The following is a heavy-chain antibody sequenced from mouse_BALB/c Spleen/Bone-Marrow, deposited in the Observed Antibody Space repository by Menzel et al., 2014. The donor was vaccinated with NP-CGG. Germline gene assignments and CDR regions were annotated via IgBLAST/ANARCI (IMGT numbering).Heavy chain of an antibody. Sequence: EVQVVESGPELVKPGASMKISCKASGYSFTGYTMNWVKQSHGKNLEWIGLINPYNGVINYIQKFKGKATFTVDKSSSTAYMELLSLTSEDSAVYYCARFYYGSNYAMGYWGQGTSVTVSS. D-gene: IGHD1-1*01. CDR1: GYSFTGYT. CDR2: INPYNGVI. CDR3: ARFYYGSNYAMGY. J-gene: IGHJ4*01. V-gene: IGHV1-18*01.